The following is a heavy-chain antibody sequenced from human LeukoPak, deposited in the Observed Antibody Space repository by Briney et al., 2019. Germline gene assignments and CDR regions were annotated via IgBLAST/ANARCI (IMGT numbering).Heavy chain of an antibody. CDR3: ARDNDWNGQTTWFDP. Sequence: GASVKVSCKASGYTFTSYGITWVRQAPGQGPEWMGWISAYNGNTNYAQKLQGRVTMTIDTSTSTAYMELRSLRSDDMAVYYCARDNDWNGQTTWFDPWGQGTLVTVSS. D-gene: IGHD3-3*01. CDR2: ISAYNGNT. CDR1: GYTFTSYG. J-gene: IGHJ5*02. V-gene: IGHV1-18*03.